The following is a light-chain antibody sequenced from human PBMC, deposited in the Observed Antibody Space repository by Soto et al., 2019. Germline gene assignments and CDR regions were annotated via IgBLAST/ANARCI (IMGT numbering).Light chain of an antibody. V-gene: IGKV3-11*01. J-gene: IGKJ1*01. CDR2: NAS. Sequence: EIVLTQSPATLSVSPGERATLSCRASQSVDRYLAWYRQKRGQAPRLLVYNASKRATGVPARISGSGSGTEFTLTISSLQSEDFEVYYCQQFRNWPWTFGQGTKVDIK. CDR3: QQFRNWPWT. CDR1: QSVDRY.